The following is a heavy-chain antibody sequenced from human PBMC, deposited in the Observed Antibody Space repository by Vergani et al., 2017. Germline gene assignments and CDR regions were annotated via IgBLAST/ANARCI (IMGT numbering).Heavy chain of an antibody. CDR3: AKDSRPLVGATTY. CDR2: ISGSGGGT. D-gene: IGHD1-26*01. V-gene: IGHV3-23*01. CDR1: GFTFSSYA. J-gene: IGHJ4*02. Sequence: EVQLLESGGGLVQPGGSLRLSCAASGFTFSSYAMSWVRQAPGKGLEWVSAISGSGGGTYYADSVKGRFTISRENSKNTRYLQMHSLRAEDTAVYYCAKDSRPLVGATTYWGQGTLVTVSS.